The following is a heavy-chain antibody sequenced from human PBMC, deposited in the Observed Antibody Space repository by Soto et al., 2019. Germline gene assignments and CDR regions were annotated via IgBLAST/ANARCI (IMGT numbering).Heavy chain of an antibody. CDR3: TRSMGWRDAFDI. Sequence: EVHLLESGGGLVQPGGSLRLSCGASGFTFRHHWMGWVRQAPGQGLEWVANTNQDESQIFYVDAVKGRFTISRDNGENSLYLQMNSLRVEDTAVYYCTRSMGWRDAFDIWGQRTMVAVSS. J-gene: IGHJ3*02. V-gene: IGHV3-7*01. CDR1: GFTFRHHW. CDR2: TNQDESQI. D-gene: IGHD3-10*01.